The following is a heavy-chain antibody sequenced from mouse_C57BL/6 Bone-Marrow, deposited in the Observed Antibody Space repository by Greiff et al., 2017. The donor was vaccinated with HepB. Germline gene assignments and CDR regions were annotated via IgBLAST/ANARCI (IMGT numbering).Heavy chain of an antibody. CDR2: INPGSGGT. CDR1: GYAFTNYL. Sequence: VQLQQSGAELVRPGTSVKVSCKASGYAFTNYLIEWVQQRPGQGLEWIGVINPGSGGTNYNEKFKGKAPLTADKSSSTAYMQLSSLTSEDSAVYFCATTGHLYFDYWGRGTTLTVSS. D-gene: IGHD3-3*01. CDR3: ATTGHLYFDY. J-gene: IGHJ2*01. V-gene: IGHV1-54*01.